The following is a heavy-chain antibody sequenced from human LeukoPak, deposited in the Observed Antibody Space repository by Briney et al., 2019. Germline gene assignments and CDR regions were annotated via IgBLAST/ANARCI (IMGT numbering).Heavy chain of an antibody. CDR2: IIPIFGIA. D-gene: IGHD2-2*01. CDR1: GGTFSSYA. J-gene: IGHJ3*02. V-gene: IGHV1-69*04. CDR3: ARRRDIVVVPAAVSDAFDI. Sequence: SVKVSCKASGGTFSSYAISWVRQAPGQGLEWMGRIIPIFGIANYAQKFQGRVTITADKSTSTAYMELSSLRSEDTAVYYCARRRDIVVVPAAVSDAFDIWGQGTMVTISS.